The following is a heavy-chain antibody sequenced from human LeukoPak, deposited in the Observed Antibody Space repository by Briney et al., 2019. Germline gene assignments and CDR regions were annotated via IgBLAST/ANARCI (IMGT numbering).Heavy chain of an antibody. J-gene: IGHJ6*02. CDR3: ARGDGGYYYGMDV. Sequence: PGGPLRLSCAASGFTFSTYEMNWVRQAPGKGLEWVSYISGSGTTVYYADSVKVRFTISRDNAKNSLFLQINSLRAGDTAVYYCARGDGGYYYGMDVWGQGTTVTVSS. D-gene: IGHD5-24*01. CDR1: GFTFSTYE. V-gene: IGHV3-48*03. CDR2: ISGSGTTV.